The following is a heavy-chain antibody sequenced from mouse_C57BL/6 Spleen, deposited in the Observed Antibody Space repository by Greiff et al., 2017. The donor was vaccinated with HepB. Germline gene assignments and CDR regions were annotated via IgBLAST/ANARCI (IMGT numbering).Heavy chain of an antibody. CDR3: ARFRGTTVVGEFDY. D-gene: IGHD1-1*01. CDR1: GYTFTDYY. J-gene: IGHJ2*01. Sequence: EVQLQQSGPELVKPGASVKISCKASGYTFTDYYMNWVKQSHGKSLEWIGDINPNNGGTSYNQKFKGNATLTVDKSSSTAYMELRSLTSEDSAVYYCARFRGTTVVGEFDYWGQGTTLTVSS. CDR2: INPNNGGT. V-gene: IGHV1-26*01.